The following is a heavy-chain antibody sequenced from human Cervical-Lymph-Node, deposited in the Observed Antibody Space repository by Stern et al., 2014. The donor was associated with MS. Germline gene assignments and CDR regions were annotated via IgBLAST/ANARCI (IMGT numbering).Heavy chain of an antibody. Sequence: QVQLQESGPGLVKPSETLSLTCTVSGGSISSYYWSWIRQPPGKGLEWIGYIYHSKSTNYPPSLKSRVTISEDTPHNQFSLRQRIVPAADTAVYYCARHKRAPRAARPGYPFDYWGQGTLVTVSS. CDR2: IYHSKST. CDR3: ARHKRAPRAARPGYPFDY. CDR1: GGSISSYY. V-gene: IGHV4-59*08. D-gene: IGHD6-6*01. J-gene: IGHJ4*02.